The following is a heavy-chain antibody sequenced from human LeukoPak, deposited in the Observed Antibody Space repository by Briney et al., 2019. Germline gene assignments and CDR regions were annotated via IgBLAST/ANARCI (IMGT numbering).Heavy chain of an antibody. CDR1: GFTFSDYY. CDR3: ARFPMLVSPLDY. Sequence: PGRTLRLSCAPSGFTFSDYYMGWIPPAPGEGLEWGLYISSIGSTIYYAGSLKVRFTNSRDHARNSLYRHMTSLRPEEPAWYYGARFPMLVSPLDYWGQGTLVTVSS. CDR2: ISSIGSTI. J-gene: IGHJ4*02. D-gene: IGHD3-22*01. V-gene: IGHV3-11*01.